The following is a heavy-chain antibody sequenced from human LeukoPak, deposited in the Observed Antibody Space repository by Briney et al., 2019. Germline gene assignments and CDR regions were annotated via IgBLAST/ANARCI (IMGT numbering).Heavy chain of an antibody. CDR3: VRISTAVAGADY. V-gene: IGHV3-7*01. J-gene: IGHJ4*02. D-gene: IGHD6-19*01. CDR1: GFTFSSSW. Sequence: GGSLRLSCAASGFTFSSSWMSWVRQAPGKGLEWLANIKQDGSEKYYVESVKGRFTICRDNTKNSLYLQMDSLTAEDTAVYYCVRISTAVAGADYWGQGTLVTVSS. CDR2: IKQDGSEK.